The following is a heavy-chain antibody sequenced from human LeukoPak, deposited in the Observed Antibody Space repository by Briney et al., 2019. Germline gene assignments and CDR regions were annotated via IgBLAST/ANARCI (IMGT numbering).Heavy chain of an antibody. J-gene: IGHJ4*02. CDR2: ISAENGNT. V-gene: IGHV1-18*01. Sequence: ASVKVSCKASGYTFINYGISWVRQAPGQGLEWMGWISAENGNTGYVENLQGRVTMTTDTSSSTVYMELRSLRPDDTAVYYCARAYYESSAYRHSVYSYYWGQGTLVTVSS. D-gene: IGHD3-22*01. CDR3: ARAYYESSAYRHSVYSYY. CDR1: GYTFINYG.